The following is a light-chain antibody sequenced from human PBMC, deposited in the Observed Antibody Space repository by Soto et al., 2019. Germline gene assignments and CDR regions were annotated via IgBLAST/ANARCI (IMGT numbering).Light chain of an antibody. J-gene: IGKJ4*01. CDR3: QQLNSYLT. CDR1: LDISNY. CDR2: DAS. V-gene: IGKV1-9*01. Sequence: IFLTQSPSFLSASVGDRVTITCRASLDISNYLAWYQQKPGKAPRLLIYDASTLLSGVPSRFSGRQSGTKFTLTIRSLQPDDFATYYCQQLNSYLTFGGGTKVEV.